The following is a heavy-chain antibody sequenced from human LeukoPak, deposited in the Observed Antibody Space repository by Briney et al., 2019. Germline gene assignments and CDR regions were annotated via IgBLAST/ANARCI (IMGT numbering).Heavy chain of an antibody. CDR2: IWYDGSNK. CDR3: ARDGSSFSLDY. Sequence: PGGSLRLSCAASGFTFSSYGMHWVRQAPGKGLEWVAVIWYDGSNKYYADSVKGRFTISRDNSKNTLYLQMNSLRAEDTAVYYCARDGSSFSLDYWGQGTLVTVSS. J-gene: IGHJ4*02. CDR1: GFTFSSYG. D-gene: IGHD6-13*01. V-gene: IGHV3-33*01.